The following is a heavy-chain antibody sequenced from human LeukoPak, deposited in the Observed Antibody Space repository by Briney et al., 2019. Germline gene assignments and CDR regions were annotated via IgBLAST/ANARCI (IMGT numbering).Heavy chain of an antibody. CDR2: INAGNGNT. V-gene: IGHV1-3*01. CDR1: GYTFTSYA. D-gene: IGHD4-17*01. Sequence: ASVKVSCKASGYTFTSYAMHWVRQAPGQRLEWMGWINAGNGNTKYSQKFQGRVTITRDTSASTAYMELSSLRSEDTAVYYCATMTTVTHPYYYYYGMDVWGQGTTVTVSS. CDR3: ATMTTVTHPYYYYYGMDV. J-gene: IGHJ6*02.